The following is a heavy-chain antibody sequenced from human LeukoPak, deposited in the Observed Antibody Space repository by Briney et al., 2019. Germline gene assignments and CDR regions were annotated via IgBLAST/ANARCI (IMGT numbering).Heavy chain of an antibody. V-gene: IGHV3-43*01. D-gene: IGHD6-13*01. CDR1: GFTFDDYT. J-gene: IGHJ6*03. CDR3: AKDMVRRSLGPMDV. CDR2: ISWDGGST. Sequence: PGGSLRLSCAASGFTFDDYTMHWVRQAPGKGLEWVSLISWDGGSTYYADSVKGRFTISRDNSKNSLYLQMNSLRTEDTALYYCAKDMVRRSLGPMDVWGKGTTVTVSS.